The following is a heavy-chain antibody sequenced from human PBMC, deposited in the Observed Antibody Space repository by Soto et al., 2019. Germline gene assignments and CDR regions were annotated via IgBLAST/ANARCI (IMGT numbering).Heavy chain of an antibody. V-gene: IGHV4-39*01. CDR1: GGSISSSSYY. CDR2: IYYSGSP. CDR3: AVPAASVAGASGSYYYYGMDV. D-gene: IGHD6-19*01. Sequence: SETLSLTCIVSGGSISSSSYYWGWIRQPPGKGLEWIGYIYYSGSPYYNPSLKSRVTISVDTSKNQFSLKLSSVTAADTAVYYCAVPAASVAGASGSYYYYGMDVWGQGTTVTVSS. J-gene: IGHJ6*02.